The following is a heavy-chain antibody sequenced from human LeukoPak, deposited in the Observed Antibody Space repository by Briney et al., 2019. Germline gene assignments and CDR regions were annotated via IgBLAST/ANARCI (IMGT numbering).Heavy chain of an antibody. Sequence: SETLSLTCTVSGGSISNYYWSWIRQPPGKGLEYIGYIYYSGSTNYNPSLKSRVTISLDTSKNQFSLKLSSVTAADTAVYYCARSTWLLDKWGQGTLVTVSS. CDR2: IYYSGST. D-gene: IGHD3-22*01. V-gene: IGHV4-59*01. CDR1: GGSISNYY. J-gene: IGHJ4*02. CDR3: ARSTWLLDK.